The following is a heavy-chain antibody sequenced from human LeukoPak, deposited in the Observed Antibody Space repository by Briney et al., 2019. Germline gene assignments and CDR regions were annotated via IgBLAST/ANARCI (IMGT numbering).Heavy chain of an antibody. J-gene: IGHJ4*02. V-gene: IGHV4-34*01. CDR2: IYYSGST. D-gene: IGHD3-22*01. CDR3: ARHRTIYYDNGGYWV. Sequence: SETLSLTCAVYGGSFSGYYWSWIRQPPGKGLEWIGSIYYSGSTYYNPSLKSRVTISVDTSKKQFSLKLSSVTAADTAVYYCARHRTIYYDNGGYWVWGQGTLVTVSS. CDR1: GGSFSGYY.